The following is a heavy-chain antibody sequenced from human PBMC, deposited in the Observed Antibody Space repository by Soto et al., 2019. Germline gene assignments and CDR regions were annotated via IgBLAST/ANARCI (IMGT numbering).Heavy chain of an antibody. CDR3: AKRRVYSSSWWDFDC. D-gene: IGHD6-13*01. Sequence: VQLVESGGGVVQPGRSLRLSCAASGFTFSSYAMSWVRQAPGKGLEWVSTISAGGGTTYYADSVKGRFTVSRDNSKNTLSLQMNSLRAEDTAVYYCAKRRVYSSSWWDFDCWGQGTLVTVSS. CDR2: ISAGGGTT. V-gene: IGHV3-23*04. J-gene: IGHJ4*02. CDR1: GFTFSSYA.